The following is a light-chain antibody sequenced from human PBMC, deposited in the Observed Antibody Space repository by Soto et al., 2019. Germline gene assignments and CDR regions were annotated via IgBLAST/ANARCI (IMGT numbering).Light chain of an antibody. J-gene: IGKJ3*01. Sequence: EIVLTQSPATLSLSPGERVTLSCRASQNVSTYLAWYQQKPGQAPRLLIYDASDRATGIPARFSGSGSGTDFTLTICCPEPSYFSVYYCQRRTNWLTFGRGTRVDIK. CDR2: DAS. V-gene: IGKV3-11*01. CDR1: QNVSTY. CDR3: QRRTNWLT.